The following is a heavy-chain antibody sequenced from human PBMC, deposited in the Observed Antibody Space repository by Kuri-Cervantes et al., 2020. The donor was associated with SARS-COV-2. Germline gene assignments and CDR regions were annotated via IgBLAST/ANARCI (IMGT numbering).Heavy chain of an antibody. D-gene: IGHD2-2*01. J-gene: IGHJ4*02. CDR3: ARDFSGDIVVVPAI. CDR2: MNPNSGNT. V-gene: IGHV1-8*02. Sequence: ASVKVSCKASGYTFTSYDINWVRQATGQGLEWMGRMNPNSGNTDYAQKLQGRVTMTTDTSTSTAYMELSRLRSDDTAVYYCARDFSGDIVVVPAIWGQGTLVTVSS. CDR1: GYTFTSYD.